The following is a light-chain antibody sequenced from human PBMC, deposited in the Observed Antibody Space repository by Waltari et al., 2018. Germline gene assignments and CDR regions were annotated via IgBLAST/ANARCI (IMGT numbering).Light chain of an antibody. CDR3: QHYVRLPVT. CDR1: QSISMF. CDR2: DVS. Sequence: EIMLTQSPGTLSLSPGERATLSCRASQSISMFLAWYQQRPGQAPRLLIFDVSTRATGIPDRFSGSGSGTDFSLTISRLEPEDIAVYYCQHYVRLPVTFGQGTKLEIK. V-gene: IGKV3-20*01. J-gene: IGKJ1*01.